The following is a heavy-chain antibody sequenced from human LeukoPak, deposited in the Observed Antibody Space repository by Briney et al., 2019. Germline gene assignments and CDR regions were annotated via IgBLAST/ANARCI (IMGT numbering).Heavy chain of an antibody. V-gene: IGHV1-69*13. J-gene: IGHJ4*02. CDR3: ARDRGSSTWLHFDY. Sequence: SVKVSCKASGGTFNSYTISWVRQAPGQGLEWMGGIITIFGTTNYAQKFQGRVTITADESTSTAYMELSSLRSEDTAVYCCARDRGSSTWLHFDYWGQGTLVTVSS. D-gene: IGHD6-13*01. CDR1: GGTFNSYT. CDR2: IITIFGTT.